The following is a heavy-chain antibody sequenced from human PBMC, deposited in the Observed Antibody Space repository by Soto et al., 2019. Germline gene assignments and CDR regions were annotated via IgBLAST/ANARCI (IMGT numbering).Heavy chain of an antibody. D-gene: IGHD3-16*02. J-gene: IGHJ6*02. CDR2: IRSKANSYAT. CDR3: TLYDYVWGSYRSYYYYGMDV. CDR1: GFTFSGSA. V-gene: IGHV3-73*01. Sequence: GGSLRLSCAASGFTFSGSAMHWVRQASGKGLEWVGRIRSKANSYATAYAASVKGRFTISRDDSKNTAYLQMNSLKTEDTAVYYCTLYDYVWGSYRSYYYYGMDVWGQGTTVTVSS.